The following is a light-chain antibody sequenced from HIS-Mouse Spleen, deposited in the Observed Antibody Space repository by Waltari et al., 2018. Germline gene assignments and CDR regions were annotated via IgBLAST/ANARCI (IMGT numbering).Light chain of an antibody. Sequence: SYVLTQPPSVSVAPGKTARITCGGHNIGSKSVHWYQQKPGQAPVLVVYDDSDRPSGVPERFSGSNSGNTATLTISRVEAGDEADYYCYSTDSSGNHRVFGGGTKLTVL. V-gene: IGLV3-21*01. J-gene: IGLJ2*01. CDR3: YSTDSSGNHRV. CDR1: NIGSKS. CDR2: DDS.